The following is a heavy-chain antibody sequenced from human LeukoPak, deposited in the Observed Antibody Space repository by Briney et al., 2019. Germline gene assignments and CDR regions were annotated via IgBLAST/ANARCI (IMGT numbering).Heavy chain of an antibody. CDR3: ARSRDGYNFGY. CDR1: GYSISSGYY. CDR2: IYHSGST. V-gene: IGHV4-38-2*01. J-gene: IGHJ4*02. D-gene: IGHD5-24*01. Sequence: SETLSLTXAVSGYSISSGYYWGWIRQPPGKGLEWIGSIYHSGSTYYNPSLKSRVTISVDTSKNQFSLKLSSVTAADTAVYYCARSRDGYNFGYWGQGTLVTVSS.